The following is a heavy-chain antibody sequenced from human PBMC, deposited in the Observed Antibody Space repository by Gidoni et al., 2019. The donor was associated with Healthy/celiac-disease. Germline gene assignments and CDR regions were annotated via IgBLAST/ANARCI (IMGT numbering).Heavy chain of an antibody. J-gene: IGHJ6*02. V-gene: IGHV3-11*01. Sequence: QVQLVESGGGLVKPGGYLRLSCAASGFPFSDYYMSWIRQAPGKGLEWVSYISSSGSTIYYADSVKGRFTISRDNAKNSLYLQMNSLRAEDTAVYYCARDLGSTTVVTPLNYYYYGMDVWGQGTTVTVSS. CDR2: ISSSGSTI. CDR3: ARDLGSTTVVTPLNYYYYGMDV. D-gene: IGHD4-17*01. CDR1: GFPFSDYY.